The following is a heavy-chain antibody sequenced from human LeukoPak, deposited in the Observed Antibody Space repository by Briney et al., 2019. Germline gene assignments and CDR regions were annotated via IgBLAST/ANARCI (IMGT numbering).Heavy chain of an antibody. V-gene: IGHV4-59*08. D-gene: IGHD6-6*01. Sequence: PSETLSLTCSVSGVPVSNYYWSWIRQPPGKGLEWIGYVYYTGSTNYNPSLKSRVTMFEDKSKNQFSLRLYSVTVADTAVSYCARHFAYSSSSYFDYWGQGSLVTVSS. J-gene: IGHJ4*02. CDR2: VYYTGST. CDR1: GVPVSNYY. CDR3: ARHFAYSSSSYFDY.